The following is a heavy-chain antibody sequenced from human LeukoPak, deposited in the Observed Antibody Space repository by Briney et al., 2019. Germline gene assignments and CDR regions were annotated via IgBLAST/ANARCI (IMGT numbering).Heavy chain of an antibody. CDR1: GGSISSNTYF. Sequence: SETLSLTCNVSGGSISSNTYFWGWIRRPPGKGLEWIGSIRYSGSTYYNPSLKSRVTISVDTSNNQFSLHLTSLTAADTAVYYCATSDTVSTYNWFDPWGLGTLVTVS. CDR3: ATSDTVSTYNWFDP. CDR2: IRYSGST. J-gene: IGHJ5*02. D-gene: IGHD5/OR15-5a*01. V-gene: IGHV4-39*01.